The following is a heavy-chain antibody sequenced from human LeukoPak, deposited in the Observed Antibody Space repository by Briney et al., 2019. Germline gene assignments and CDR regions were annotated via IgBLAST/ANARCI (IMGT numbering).Heavy chain of an antibody. J-gene: IGHJ4*02. Sequence: VGSLRLSCAASGFTFSSYSMNWVRQAPGKGLEWVSSISSSSSYIYYADSVKGRFTISRDNAKNSLYLQMNSLRAEETAVYYCARVSSMGAVYYFDYWGQGTLVTVSS. CDR3: ARVSSMGAVYYFDY. V-gene: IGHV3-21*01. D-gene: IGHD1-26*01. CDR1: GFTFSSYS. CDR2: ISSSSSYI.